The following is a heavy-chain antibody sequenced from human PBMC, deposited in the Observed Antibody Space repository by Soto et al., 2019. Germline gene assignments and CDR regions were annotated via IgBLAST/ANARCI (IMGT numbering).Heavy chain of an antibody. D-gene: IGHD3-10*01. Sequence: SETLSLTCTVSGGSISSYYWSWIRQPPGKGLEWIGYIYYSGSTNYNPSLKSRVTISVDTSKNQFSLKLSSVTAADTAVYYCARRRSYYGSGRIPTYSYYYYYMDVWGKGTTVTVSS. CDR1: GGSISSYY. J-gene: IGHJ6*03. CDR2: IYYSGST. CDR3: ARRRSYYGSGRIPTYSYYYYYMDV. V-gene: IGHV4-59*08.